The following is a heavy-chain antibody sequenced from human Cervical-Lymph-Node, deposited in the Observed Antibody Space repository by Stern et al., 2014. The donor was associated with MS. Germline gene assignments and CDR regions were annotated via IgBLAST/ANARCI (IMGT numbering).Heavy chain of an antibody. CDR2: IWYDGSNN. CDR1: GFTFSSYG. Sequence: VKLEESGGGVVQPGRSLRLSCAASGFTFSSYGMHWVRQAPGKGLEWVAFIWYDGSNNYYADSVKGRFTISRDNSKNTLYLQMNSLRAEDTAVYYCARTPYYFDYWGQGTLVTVSS. CDR3: ARTPYYFDY. J-gene: IGHJ4*02. V-gene: IGHV3-33*01. D-gene: IGHD2-15*01.